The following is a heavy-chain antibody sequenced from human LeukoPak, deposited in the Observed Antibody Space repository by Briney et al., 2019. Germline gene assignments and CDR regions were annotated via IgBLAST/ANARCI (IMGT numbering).Heavy chain of an antibody. D-gene: IGHD3-16*01. J-gene: IGHJ5*02. CDR2: IYHNGNT. CDR3: ARRRYSCAYLDDP. Sequence: PSETLSLTCAVSGGSISSSYWWSWVRQTPGKGLEWIGEIYHNGNTNYNPSLKSRVSISLDKSSSQFSLKVSSVTAADTAVYYCARRRYSCAYLDDPWGQGTLVTVSS. V-gene: IGHV4-4*02. CDR1: GGSISSSYW.